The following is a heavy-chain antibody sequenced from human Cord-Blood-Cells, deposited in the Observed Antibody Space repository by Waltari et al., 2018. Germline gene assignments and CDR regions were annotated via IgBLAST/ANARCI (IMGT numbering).Heavy chain of an antibody. CDR2: IRSISSTI. CDR3: ARVGGSGWYFDY. Sequence: EVQLVESGGGLVQPGGSLRLSCAASGFTFSSYSMNWVSQAPGKGLEWVSYIRSISSTIYYADSVKGRFTISRDNAKNSLYLQMNSLRDEDTAVYYCARVGGSGWYFDYWGQGTLVTVSS. V-gene: IGHV3-48*02. D-gene: IGHD6-19*01. J-gene: IGHJ4*02. CDR1: GFTFSSYS.